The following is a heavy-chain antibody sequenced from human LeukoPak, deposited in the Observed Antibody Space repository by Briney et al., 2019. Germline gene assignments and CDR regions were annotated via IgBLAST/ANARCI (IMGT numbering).Heavy chain of an antibody. Sequence: SETLSLTCTVSGGSISSSSYYWGWIRQPPGKGLEWIGSIYYSGSTYYNPSLKSRVTISVDTSKNQFSLKLSSVTAADTAVYYCARAKTRRYYDSSGYYYWGQGTLVTVSS. J-gene: IGHJ4*02. D-gene: IGHD3-22*01. CDR2: IYYSGST. CDR1: GGSISSSSYY. CDR3: ARAKTRRYYDSSGYYY. V-gene: IGHV4-39*01.